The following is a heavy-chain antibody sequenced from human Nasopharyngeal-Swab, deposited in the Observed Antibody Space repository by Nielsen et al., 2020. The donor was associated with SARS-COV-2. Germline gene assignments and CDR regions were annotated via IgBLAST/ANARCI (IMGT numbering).Heavy chain of an antibody. V-gene: IGHV3-48*02. Sequence: GESLKISCAASGFAFSDYSMDWVRQAPGKGLEWVSYITSSSSTRYYADSVKGRFTVSRDNAKNSLYLQMSSLRDEDTAVYYCVREFEATGATYLDHWGLGTLVTVSS. J-gene: IGHJ4*02. D-gene: IGHD1-26*01. CDR3: VREFEATGATYLDH. CDR1: GFAFSDYS. CDR2: ITSSSSTR.